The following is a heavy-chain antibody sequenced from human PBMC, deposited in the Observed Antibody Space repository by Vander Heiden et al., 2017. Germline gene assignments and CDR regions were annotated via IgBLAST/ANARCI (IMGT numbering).Heavy chain of an antibody. CDR3: TRHSRGILTTTGDYYYYGMDV. CDR1: GFSLSTSGMG. V-gene: IGHV2-70*01. Sequence: QVTLRESGPALAKPTPTLTLTCTFSGFSLSTSGMGVSWIRQPPGKALEWLALVDWDDEKYYNTSLKTRLTISKDTPKNQVVLTMTKLDPVDTATYYCTRHSRGILTTTGDYYYYGMDVWGQGTTVTVSS. CDR2: VDWDDEK. D-gene: IGHD1-1*01. J-gene: IGHJ6*02.